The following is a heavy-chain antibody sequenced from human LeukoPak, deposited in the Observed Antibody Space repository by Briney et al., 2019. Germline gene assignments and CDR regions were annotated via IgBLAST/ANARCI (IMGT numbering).Heavy chain of an antibody. CDR3: AKDGRWLEDHFDP. J-gene: IGHJ5*02. CDR2: IRYDGGYK. D-gene: IGHD5-24*01. CDR1: GFIFSNYG. Sequence: GSLRLSCAASGFIFSNYGMDWVRQAPGKGLEWVAFIRYDGGYKYYADSVKGRFTISRDNSRNSLYLQMSSLRAEDTAVYYCAKDGRWLEDHFDPWGQGTLVTVSS. V-gene: IGHV3-30*02.